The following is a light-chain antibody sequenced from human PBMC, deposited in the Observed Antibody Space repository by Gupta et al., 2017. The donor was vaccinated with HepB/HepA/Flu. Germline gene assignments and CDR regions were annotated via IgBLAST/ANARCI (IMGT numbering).Light chain of an antibody. CDR1: SSDIGGDNNY. CDR2: DVT. CDR3: TSYTSRSILV. Sequence: QSALTQPASVSGSPGQSIPISCTGASSDIGGDNNYVSWYQQHPGKAPKLMIYDVTNRPLGVSNRFSGSKSGNTASLTISGLQAEDEADYYCTSYTSRSILVFGGGTELTVL. J-gene: IGLJ3*02. V-gene: IGLV2-14*03.